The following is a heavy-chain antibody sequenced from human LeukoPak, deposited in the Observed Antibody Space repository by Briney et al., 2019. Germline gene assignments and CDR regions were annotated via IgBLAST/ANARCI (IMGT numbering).Heavy chain of an antibody. V-gene: IGHV3-64*01. CDR2: ISSNGGST. CDR1: GFTFSSYA. J-gene: IGHJ1*01. CDR3: VRDSKARYGDHLAKYFQH. Sequence: GGSLRLSCAASGFTFSSYAMHWVRQAPGKGLEYVSAISSNGGSTYYANSVKGRFTISRDNSKNTLYLQMGSLRAEDMAVYYCVRDSKARYGDHLAKYFQHWGQGTLVTVSS. D-gene: IGHD4-17*01.